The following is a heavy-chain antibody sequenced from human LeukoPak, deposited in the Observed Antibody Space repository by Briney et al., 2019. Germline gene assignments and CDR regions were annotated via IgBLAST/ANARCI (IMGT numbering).Heavy chain of an antibody. Sequence: GGSLRLSCAASGFTFSSYGMHWVRQPPGKGLEWVAVIWYDGSNKYYADSVKGRFTISRDNSKNTLYLQMNSLRAEDTAVYYCAKERYYYDSSGSAYFDYWGQGTLVTVSS. D-gene: IGHD3-22*01. CDR2: IWYDGSNK. V-gene: IGHV3-33*06. CDR1: GFTFSSYG. J-gene: IGHJ4*02. CDR3: AKERYYYDSSGSAYFDY.